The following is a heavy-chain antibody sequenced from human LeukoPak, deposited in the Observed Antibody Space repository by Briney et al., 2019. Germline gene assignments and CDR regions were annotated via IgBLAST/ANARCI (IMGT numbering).Heavy chain of an antibody. J-gene: IGHJ4*02. CDR2: ISGSGGST. Sequence: GGSLRLSCAASGFTFSSYAMSWVRQAPGKGLEWVSAISGSGGSTYYADSVKGRFTISRDNSKNTLYLQMNSLRAEDTAVYYCAKSFGGTTVTTGYWGQRTLVTVSS. D-gene: IGHD4-17*01. V-gene: IGHV3-23*01. CDR3: AKSFGGTTVTTGY. CDR1: GFTFSSYA.